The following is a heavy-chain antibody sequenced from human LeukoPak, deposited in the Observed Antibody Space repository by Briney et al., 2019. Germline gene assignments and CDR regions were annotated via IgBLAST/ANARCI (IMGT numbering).Heavy chain of an antibody. Sequence: ASVKVSYKASGYTFTSYGISWVRQAPGQGLEWMGWISVYYGNTNYAQKLQGRVTMTTDTSTSTAYMDLRSLGSDDTAVYYCARLEFAGTHYFDYWGQGTLVTVSS. J-gene: IGHJ4*02. CDR2: ISVYYGNT. CDR1: GYTFTSYG. V-gene: IGHV1-18*01. D-gene: IGHD1-1*01. CDR3: ARLEFAGTHYFDY.